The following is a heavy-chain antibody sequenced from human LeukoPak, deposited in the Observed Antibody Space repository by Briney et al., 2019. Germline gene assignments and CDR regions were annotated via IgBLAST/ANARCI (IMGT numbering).Heavy chain of an antibody. Sequence: PGGSLRLSCEGSAFIFSGHWMNWVRQAPGKGLEWVANIKQDGSEKYYVDSVKGRFTISRDNAKNSLYLQMNSLRAEDTAVYYCAREKDPGYFDYWGQGTLVTVSS. J-gene: IGHJ4*02. CDR3: AREKDPGYFDY. V-gene: IGHV3-7*01. CDR1: AFIFSGHW. CDR2: IKQDGSEK.